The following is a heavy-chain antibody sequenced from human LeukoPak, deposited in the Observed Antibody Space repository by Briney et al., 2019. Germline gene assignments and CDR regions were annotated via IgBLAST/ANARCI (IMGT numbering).Heavy chain of an antibody. V-gene: IGHV3-64*01. CDR3: ARLGLARTADY. CDR1: GFTFSSYA. J-gene: IGHJ4*02. CDR2: ISSNGGST. Sequence: GGSLRLSCAASGFTFSSYAMHWVRQAPGKGLEYVSAISSNGGSTYYANSVKGRFTISRDNSKNTLYLQMGSLRAEDMAVYYCARLGLARTADYWGQGTLVTVS. D-gene: IGHD3-16*01.